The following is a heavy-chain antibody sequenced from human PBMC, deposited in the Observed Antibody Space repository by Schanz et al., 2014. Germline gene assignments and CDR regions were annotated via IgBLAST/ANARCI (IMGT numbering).Heavy chain of an antibody. J-gene: IGHJ4*02. Sequence: QVQLVQSGGEVKTPGASVKVSCKASGYTFTRSGISWVRQAPGQGLEWMGWIGGSDGKTNFAQKVHGRVNMTTDPSTSTVYMELRTLTSDDSAVYYGAGDRDQWDENYLDSWGQGTLVTVSS. CDR1: GYTFTRSG. CDR3: AGDRDQWDENYLDS. D-gene: IGHD1-26*01. V-gene: IGHV1-18*01. CDR2: IGGSDGKT.